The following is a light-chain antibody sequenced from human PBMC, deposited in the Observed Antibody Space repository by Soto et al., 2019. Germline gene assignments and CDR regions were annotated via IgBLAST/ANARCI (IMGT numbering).Light chain of an antibody. Sequence: EIVMTQSPDTVYVSPGERATLSCRAIQTVSSNLAWYQQKPGQAPRLLIYDASARATGIPARFSGSGSATEFTLTISSLEPEDFAVYFCQQRSNWPPSITFGQGTRLEIK. CDR1: QTVSSN. CDR3: QQRSNWPPSIT. CDR2: DAS. V-gene: IGKV3-15*01. J-gene: IGKJ5*01.